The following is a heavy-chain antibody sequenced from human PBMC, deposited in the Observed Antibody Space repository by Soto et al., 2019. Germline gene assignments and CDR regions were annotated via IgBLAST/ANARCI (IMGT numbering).Heavy chain of an antibody. CDR1: GGSISGFS. D-gene: IGHD6-25*01. CDR2: ISYIGST. Sequence: QLQLQESGPRLVKPSETLSLTCSVSGGSISGFSWSWVRQPPGKALEWIGHISYIGSTNYNPPLQSRATISGHTSNNHFSLKLSSVTAADTAVYYCTRVARFGIKQRLTYWGQGTLVSVSS. V-gene: IGHV4-59*01. CDR3: TRVARFGIKQRLTY. J-gene: IGHJ4*02.